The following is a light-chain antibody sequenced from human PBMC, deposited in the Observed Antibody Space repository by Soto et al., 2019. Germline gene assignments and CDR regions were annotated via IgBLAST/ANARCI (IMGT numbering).Light chain of an antibody. V-gene: IGLV1-47*02. CDR1: SSNIGSNY. Sequence: QLVLTQPPSASGTPGQRVTISCSGSSSNIGSNYVYWYQQLPGTAPKLLIHSNNQRPSGVPDRFSGSKSDTSASLAISGLRSEDEADYYCAAWDDSLSGLWVFGGGTKLTVL. CDR3: AAWDDSLSGLWV. J-gene: IGLJ3*02. CDR2: SNN.